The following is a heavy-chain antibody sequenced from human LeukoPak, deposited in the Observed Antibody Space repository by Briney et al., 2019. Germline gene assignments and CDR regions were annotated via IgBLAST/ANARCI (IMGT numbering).Heavy chain of an antibody. CDR3: AKDPRGGYSGSWYFDY. V-gene: IGHV3-23*01. Sequence: GGSLRLSCSASGFTFSSYLLSWVPQAPGKGLEWVSAIRGTGDSIYYADSVKGRFTISRDNSKNTLYLQMNSLTAEDTAVYYCAKDPRGGYSGSWYFDYWGQGTLVTVSS. CDR2: IRGTGDSI. D-gene: IGHD5-12*01. CDR1: GFTFSSYL. J-gene: IGHJ4*02.